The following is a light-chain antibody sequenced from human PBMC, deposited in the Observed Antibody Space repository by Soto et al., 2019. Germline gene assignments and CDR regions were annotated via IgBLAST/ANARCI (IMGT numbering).Light chain of an antibody. CDR2: EVS. Sequence: HSALTQPASVSGSPGQSITISCTGTSSDVGGYNYVSWYQQHPGKAPKLIIYEVSNRPSGVSSRFSGSKSGNTASLTISGLQAEDEADYYCSSYTSSSSHIIFGGGTKLTVL. V-gene: IGLV2-14*01. CDR1: SSDVGGYNY. J-gene: IGLJ2*01. CDR3: SSYTSSSSHII.